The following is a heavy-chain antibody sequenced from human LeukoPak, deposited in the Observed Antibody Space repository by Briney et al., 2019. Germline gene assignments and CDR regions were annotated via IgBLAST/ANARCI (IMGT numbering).Heavy chain of an antibody. Sequence: GGSLRLSCSTSGFNFYTYWMSWVRQAPGRGLEWVANIKQDGSDKYYVDSVKGRFTVSRDNAKNSLYLQMNSLRAEDTALYYCAKDPHYDILTGYFDYWGQGTLVTVSS. V-gene: IGHV3-7*03. CDR1: GFNFYTYW. CDR2: IKQDGSDK. D-gene: IGHD3-9*01. CDR3: AKDPHYDILTGYFDY. J-gene: IGHJ4*02.